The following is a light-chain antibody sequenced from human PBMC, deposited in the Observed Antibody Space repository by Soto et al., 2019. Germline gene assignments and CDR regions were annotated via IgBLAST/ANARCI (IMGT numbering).Light chain of an antibody. J-gene: IGKJ1*01. CDR1: QDISNY. CDR2: KAS. CDR3: PQYNSS. V-gene: IGKV1-5*03. Sequence: IQMTHSPSSLSASVGDRVTITCQASQDISNYLNWYHQKPGKAPKLLIYKASNLESVVPSRFSGSGSGTEFNLSITSLQPDHFAASYGPQYNSSFAHGTK.